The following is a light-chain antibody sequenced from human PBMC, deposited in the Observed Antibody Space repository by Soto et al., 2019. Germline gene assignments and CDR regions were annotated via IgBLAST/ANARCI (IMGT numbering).Light chain of an antibody. V-gene: IGKV1-9*01. CDR1: QGLSSY. CDR3: PQLKIYPFT. Sequence: IQLTQSPSSLSASVGDRVTITCRSSQGLSSYLAWYQQKPGKAPKLLIYAASTLQSGVPSRFSGSGSGTDFTLTISSLQPEDFATYYCPQLKIYPFTFGPGTKVDIK. J-gene: IGKJ3*01. CDR2: AAS.